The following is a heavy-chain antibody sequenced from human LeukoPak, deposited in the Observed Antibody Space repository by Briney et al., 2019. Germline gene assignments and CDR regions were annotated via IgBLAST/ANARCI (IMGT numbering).Heavy chain of an antibody. CDR3: TTAGGISSRLEY. V-gene: IGHV3-15*01. J-gene: IGHJ4*02. D-gene: IGHD6-6*01. CDR2: IKSKTDGGTT. Sequence: GGSLRLSCAASGFTFRNAWMSWVRQAPGKGPEWVSRIKSKTDGGTTAYAAPVKGRFTISSDDSENTLYLQMNSLKTEDTAVYYCTTAGGISSRLEYWGQGTLVTVSS. CDR1: GFTFRNAW.